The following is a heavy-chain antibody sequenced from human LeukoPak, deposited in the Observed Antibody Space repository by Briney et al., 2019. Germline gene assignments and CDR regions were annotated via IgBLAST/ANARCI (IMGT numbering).Heavy chain of an antibody. V-gene: IGHV4-59*01. D-gene: IGHD3-3*01. CDR2: IYYSGST. Sequence: SETLSLTCTVSGGSISSYYWSWIRQPPGKGLEWIGYIYYSGSTNYNPSLKSRVTISVDTSKNQFSLKLSSVTAADTAVYYCARGIATYYDFWSGYALGMDVWGQGTTVTVSS. J-gene: IGHJ6*02. CDR1: GGSISSYY. CDR3: ARGIATYYDFWSGYALGMDV.